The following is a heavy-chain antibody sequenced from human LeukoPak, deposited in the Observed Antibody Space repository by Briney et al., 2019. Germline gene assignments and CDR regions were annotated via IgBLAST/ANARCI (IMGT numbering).Heavy chain of an antibody. CDR1: GGSISSSSYY. CDR3: ARDRSQLSRGVFDY. Sequence: PSETLSLTCTASGGSISSSSYYWGWIRQPPGKGLEWIGSIYYSGSTYYNPSLKSRVTISVDTSKNQFSLKLSSVTAADTAVYYCARDRSQLSRGVFDYWGQGTLVTVSS. J-gene: IGHJ4*02. V-gene: IGHV4-39*07. CDR2: IYYSGST. D-gene: IGHD3-10*01.